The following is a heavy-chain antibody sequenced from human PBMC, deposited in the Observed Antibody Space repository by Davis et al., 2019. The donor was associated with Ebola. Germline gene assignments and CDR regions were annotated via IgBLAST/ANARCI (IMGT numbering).Heavy chain of an antibody. Sequence: PGGSLRLSCAASGLSFSTYWMSWVRQTPDKGLEFVANINQGGSVKNYVDSVKGRFTISRDNAKNSLYLQMNSLRAVDTAVYYCARDPGSSSFDYWGQGSLVTVSS. CDR3: ARDPGSSSFDY. D-gene: IGHD6-6*01. V-gene: IGHV3-7*03. CDR1: GLSFSTYW. CDR2: INQGGSVK. J-gene: IGHJ4*02.